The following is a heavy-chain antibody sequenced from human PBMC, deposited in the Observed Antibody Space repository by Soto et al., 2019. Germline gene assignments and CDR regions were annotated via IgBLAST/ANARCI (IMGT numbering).Heavy chain of an antibody. J-gene: IGHJ4*02. D-gene: IGHD6-13*01. CDR3: AKDRDIAAVFYNFDY. CDR1: AFTFNNFA. V-gene: IGHV3-30*18. CDR2: ISSHGNDK. Sequence: SLRLSCAASAFTFNNFAMHWVRQAPGKGLEWVTVISSHGNDKYYADSVKGRFTISRDNSKNTLYLQMNSLRAEDTAVYYCAKDRDIAAVFYNFDYWGQGTLVTVSS.